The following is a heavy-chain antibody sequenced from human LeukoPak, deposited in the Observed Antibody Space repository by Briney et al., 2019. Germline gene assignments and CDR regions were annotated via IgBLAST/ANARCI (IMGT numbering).Heavy chain of an antibody. Sequence: TSETLSLTCTVSGGSISSYYWSWIRQPAGKGLEWIGRIYTSGSTNYNPSLKSRVTMSVDTSKNQFSLKLSSVTAADTAVYYCASRGRGVAKRYYYYYMDVWGKGTTVTVSS. J-gene: IGHJ6*03. CDR2: IYTSGST. V-gene: IGHV4-4*07. CDR3: ASRGRGVAKRYYYYYMDV. CDR1: GGSISSYY. D-gene: IGHD3-10*01.